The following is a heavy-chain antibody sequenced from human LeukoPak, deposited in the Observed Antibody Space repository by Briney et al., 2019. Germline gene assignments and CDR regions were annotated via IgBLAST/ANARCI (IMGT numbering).Heavy chain of an antibody. CDR1: GFTFSSYA. J-gene: IGHJ4*02. D-gene: IGHD3-22*01. CDR3: AIMHRYYDGSGYWVQ. CDR2: ISTSGGTT. Sequence: GGSLRLSCAASGFTFSSYAMSWVRQAPGKGLEWVSGISTSGGTTSYADSVKGRFTISRDNPRNTLYMQMSSLRDEDTAVYYCAIMHRYYDGSGYWVQWGQGTLVTVSS. V-gene: IGHV3-23*01.